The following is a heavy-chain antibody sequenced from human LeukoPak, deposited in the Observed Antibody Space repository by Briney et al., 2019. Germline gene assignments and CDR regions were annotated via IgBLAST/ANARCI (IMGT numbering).Heavy chain of an antibody. V-gene: IGHV4-4*02. J-gene: IGHJ6*04. CDR2: IYHSGST. D-gene: IGHD3-10*01. CDR3: ARDQDHGYYYGSGSYYYYGMDV. Sequence: PSGTLSLACAVSGGSISSSNWWSWVRQPPGKGLEWIGEIYHSGSTNYNPSLKSRVTISVDKSKNQFSLKLSPVTAADTAVYYCARDQDHGYYYGSGSYYYYGMDVWGRGTTVTVSS. CDR1: GGSISSSNW.